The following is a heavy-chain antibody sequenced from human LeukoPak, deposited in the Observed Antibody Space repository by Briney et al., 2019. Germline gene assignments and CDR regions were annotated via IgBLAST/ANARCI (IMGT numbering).Heavy chain of an antibody. D-gene: IGHD2-15*01. CDR1: GGTFISYA. CDR3: ARELGYCSGGSCYHNWFDP. Sequence: ASVKVSCKASGGTFISYAISWVRQAPGQGLEWMGGIIPIFGTANYAQKFQGRVTITADESTSTAYMELSSLRSEDTAVYYCARELGYCSGGSCYHNWFDPWGQGTLVTVSS. CDR2: IIPIFGTA. V-gene: IGHV1-69*13. J-gene: IGHJ5*02.